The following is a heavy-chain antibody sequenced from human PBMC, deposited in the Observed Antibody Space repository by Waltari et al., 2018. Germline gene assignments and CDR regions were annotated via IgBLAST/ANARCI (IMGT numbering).Heavy chain of an antibody. V-gene: IGHV3-74*01. CDR1: GFTFGTYW. CDR3: VRGLGDS. D-gene: IGHD3-16*01. J-gene: IGHJ5*01. CDR2: INSDGSLT. Sequence: EVQLVESGGALVQPGGSLRLSCAASGFTFGTYWMHWVRPAPGKGLVWVSRINSDGSLTTSADSVKGRFTISRDNAKNTLYLQMNSLRVEDTAVYYCVRGLGDSWGQGTLVTVSS.